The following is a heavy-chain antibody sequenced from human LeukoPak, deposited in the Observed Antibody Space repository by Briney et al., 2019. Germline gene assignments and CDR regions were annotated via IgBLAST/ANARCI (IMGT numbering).Heavy chain of an antibody. Sequence: SETLSLTCAVYRGSLSGYHWTWIRQPPGKGLEWIGEIYHSGSTKYNPSFKSRLTISVDTPKDQFSLKLNSVTAADTAVYYCARDRGTYYYDNSSHYDASDMWGQGTVVTVSS. CDR1: RGSLSGYH. CDR3: ARDRGTYYYDNSSHYDASDM. J-gene: IGHJ3*02. D-gene: IGHD3-22*01. V-gene: IGHV4-34*01. CDR2: IYHSGST.